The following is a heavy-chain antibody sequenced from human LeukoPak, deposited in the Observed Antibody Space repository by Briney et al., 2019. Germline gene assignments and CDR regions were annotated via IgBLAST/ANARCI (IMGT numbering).Heavy chain of an antibody. CDR3: ARGLDYYDSSGIDAFDI. CDR2: ISAYNGNT. D-gene: IGHD3-22*01. Sequence: ASVKVSCKASGYTFTSYGISWVRQAPGQGLEWMGWISAYNGNTNYAQKLQGRVTMTTDTSTSTAYMELRSLRSDDTAVYCCARGLDYYDSSGIDAFDIWGQGTMVTVSS. V-gene: IGHV1-18*01. J-gene: IGHJ3*02. CDR1: GYTFTSYG.